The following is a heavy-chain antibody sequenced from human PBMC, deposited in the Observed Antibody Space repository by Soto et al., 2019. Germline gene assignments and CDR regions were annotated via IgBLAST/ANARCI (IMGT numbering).Heavy chain of an antibody. CDR1: GFTFSIYW. D-gene: IGHD2-21*01. V-gene: IGHV3-74*01. J-gene: IGHJ4*02. Sequence: EVQLVESGGGLVQPGGSLRLSCAASGFTFSIYWMPWVLQAPGKGLVWVSRMNMDGSRTSYAEFAKGRFTISRDDAKRKVYMQMSMQRAEDTAVYYCVKGGGDRYGGHGYLGRHWGQGTLVTVSS. CDR3: VKGGGDRYGGHGYLGRH. CDR2: MNMDGSRT.